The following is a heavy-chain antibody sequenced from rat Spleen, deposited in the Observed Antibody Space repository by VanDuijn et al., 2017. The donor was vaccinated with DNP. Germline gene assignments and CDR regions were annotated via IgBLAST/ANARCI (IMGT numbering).Heavy chain of an antibody. CDR3: PRESWGYVMDA. CDR1: GFSLTNYG. V-gene: IGHV2S75*01. J-gene: IGHJ4*01. CDR2: IWGHGNT. D-gene: IGHD1-7*01. Sequence: QVQLKESGPVLVQASETLSLTCTVSGFSLTNYGVIWVRQSPGKGLEWMGIIWGHGNTDYNSALKSRLSINRDTSKSQVFLKMNSLQTDDTDIYYCPRESWGYVMDAWGQGVSVTVSS.